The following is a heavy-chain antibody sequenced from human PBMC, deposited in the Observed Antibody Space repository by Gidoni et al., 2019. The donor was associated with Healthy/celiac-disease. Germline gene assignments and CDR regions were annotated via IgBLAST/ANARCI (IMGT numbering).Heavy chain of an antibody. CDR2: IDPSDSYT. V-gene: IGHV5-10-1*03. CDR1: GYSFTSYW. J-gene: IGHJ5*02. Sequence: EVQLVQSGAEVKKPGESLRISCKGSGYSFTSYWLSWVRQMPGKGLEWMGRIDPSDSYTNYSPSFQGHVTISADKSISTAYLQWSSLKASDTAMYYCARQTSYYDSSGYLCWFDPWGQGTLVTVSS. CDR3: ARQTSYYDSSGYLCWFDP. D-gene: IGHD3-22*01.